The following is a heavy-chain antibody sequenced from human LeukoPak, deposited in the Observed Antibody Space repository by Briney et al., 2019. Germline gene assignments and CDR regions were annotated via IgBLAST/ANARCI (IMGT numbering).Heavy chain of an antibody. D-gene: IGHD3-10*01. J-gene: IGHJ5*02. CDR2: INHSGST. CDR1: GGSISSSSYY. Sequence: SETLSLTCTVSGGSISSSSYYWGWIRQPPGKGLEWIGEINHSGSTNYNPSLKSRVTISVDTSKNQFSLKLSSVTAADTAVYYCAREVDYGSGSYYRRQKNWFDPWGQGTLVTVSS. CDR3: AREVDYGSGSYYRRQKNWFDP. V-gene: IGHV4-39*07.